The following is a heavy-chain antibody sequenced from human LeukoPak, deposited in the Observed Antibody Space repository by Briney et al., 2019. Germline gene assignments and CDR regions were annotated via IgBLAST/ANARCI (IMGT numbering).Heavy chain of an antibody. CDR2: ISYDGSNK. CDR1: GFTFSSYG. Sequence: PGGSLRLSCAASGFTFSSYGMHWVRQAPGKGLEWVAVISYDGSNKYYADSVKGRFTISRDNSKNTLYLQMNSLRAEDTAVYYCAKDQRNGYSGYYDAFDIWGQGTMVTVSS. CDR3: AKDQRNGYSGYYDAFDI. V-gene: IGHV3-30*18. D-gene: IGHD5-12*01. J-gene: IGHJ3*02.